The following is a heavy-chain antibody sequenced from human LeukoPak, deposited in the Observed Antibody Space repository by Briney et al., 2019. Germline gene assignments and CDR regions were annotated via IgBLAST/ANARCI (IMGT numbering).Heavy chain of an antibody. CDR1: GFTFDDYA. V-gene: IGHV3-9*01. D-gene: IGHD3-10*01. J-gene: IGHJ4*02. Sequence: GGSLRLSCAASGFTFDDYAMHWVRQAPGKGLEWVSGISWNSGSIGYADSVKGRFTISRDNAKNSLYLQMNSLRAEDTAVYYCARRTYGSGSHDYWGQGTLVTVSS. CDR2: ISWNSGSI. CDR3: ARRTYGSGSHDY.